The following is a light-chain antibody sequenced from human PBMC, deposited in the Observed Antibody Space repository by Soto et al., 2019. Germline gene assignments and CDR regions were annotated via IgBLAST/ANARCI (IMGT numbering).Light chain of an antibody. J-gene: IGKJ2*01. CDR3: QQTYSLPYT. CDR1: QSITRS. V-gene: IGKV1-39*01. CDR2: AAS. Sequence: DIQMTQSPSSLSASVGDSVTITCRASQSITRSLNWYQQIPVKAPKLLIYAASSLQSGVPSGFSGGGSGTDFTRTISSLQPEECATYYCQQTYSLPYTFGQGTKLESK.